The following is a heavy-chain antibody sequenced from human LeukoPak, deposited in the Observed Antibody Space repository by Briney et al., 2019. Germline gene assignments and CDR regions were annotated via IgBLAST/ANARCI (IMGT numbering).Heavy chain of an antibody. CDR3: ARESNGDYVDY. J-gene: IGHJ4*02. V-gene: IGHV4-34*01. CDR1: GGSISSYY. CDR2: INHSGST. D-gene: IGHD4-17*01. Sequence: PSETLSLTCTVSGGSISSYYWSWIRQPPGKGLEWIGEINHSGSTNYNPSLKSRVTISVDTSKNQFSLKLSSVTAADTAVYYCARESNGDYVDYWGQGTLVTVSS.